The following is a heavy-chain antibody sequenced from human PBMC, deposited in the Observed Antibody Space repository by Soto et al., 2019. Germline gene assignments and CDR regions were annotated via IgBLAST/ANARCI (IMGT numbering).Heavy chain of an antibody. D-gene: IGHD3-16*01. CDR3: AREEERGAMPSGY. Sequence: QVQLQESGPGLVKPSETLSLTCTVSGGSISSYYWSWIRQPPGKGLERIGYIYYSGSTNYNPSLNGRVIISVDTSKNQFSLKLSSVTAADTAVYYCAREEERGAMPSGYWGQGTLVTVSS. V-gene: IGHV4-59*01. J-gene: IGHJ4*02. CDR1: GGSISSYY. CDR2: IYYSGST.